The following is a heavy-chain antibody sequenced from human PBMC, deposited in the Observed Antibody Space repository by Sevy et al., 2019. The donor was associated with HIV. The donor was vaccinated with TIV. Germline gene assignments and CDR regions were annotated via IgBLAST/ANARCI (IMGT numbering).Heavy chain of an antibody. CDR3: ARDRCSSTSCFGYYYYGMDV. J-gene: IGHJ6*02. CDR1: GYTFTGYY. Sequence: ASVKVSCKASGYTFTGYYMHWVRQAPGQGLEWMGWINPNGGGTNYAQKFQGRVTMTRDTSISTAYMELSRLRSDDTAVYYCARDRCSSTSCFGYYYYGMDVWGQGTTVTVSS. V-gene: IGHV1-2*02. D-gene: IGHD2-2*01. CDR2: INPNGGGT.